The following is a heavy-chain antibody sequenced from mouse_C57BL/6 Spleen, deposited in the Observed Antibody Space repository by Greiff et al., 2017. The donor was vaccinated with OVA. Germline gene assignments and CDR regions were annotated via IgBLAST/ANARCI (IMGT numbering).Heavy chain of an antibody. V-gene: IGHV1-82*01. CDR3: ARLGGNYRVDY. CDR2: IYPGDGDT. CDR1: GYAFSSSW. Sequence: QVQLQQSGPELVKPGASVKISCKASGYAFSSSWMNWVKQRPGKGLEWIGRIYPGDGDTNYNGKFKGKATLTADKSSSTAYMQLSSLTSEDSAVYFCARLGGNYRVDYWGQGTTLTVSS. D-gene: IGHD2-1*01. J-gene: IGHJ2*01.